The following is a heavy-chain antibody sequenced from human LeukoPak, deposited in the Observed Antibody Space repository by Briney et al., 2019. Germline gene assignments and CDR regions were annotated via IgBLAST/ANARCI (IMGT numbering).Heavy chain of an antibody. CDR3: AKKFLSSASFFTS. D-gene: IGHD2-2*01. CDR2: ISGSGGST. CDR1: GFTFXXYA. J-gene: IGHJ4*02. V-gene: IGHV3-23*01. Sequence: LXXSXXAXGFTFXXYAMSWVRQAPGKGLEWVSAISGSGGSTYYADSVKGRFTISRDNSKTTLYLQMNSLRAEDTAVYYCAKKFLSSASFFTSWGQGTLVTVSS.